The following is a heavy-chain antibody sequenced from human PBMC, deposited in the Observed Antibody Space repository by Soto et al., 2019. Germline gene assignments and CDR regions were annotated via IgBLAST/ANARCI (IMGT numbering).Heavy chain of an antibody. Sequence: EVHLVESGGGLVQTGGSLRLSCAIFESTVSRDWMNWVRQAPGKGLEWVAHINQDGSEKYYVDPVKGRFTISRDNAKKSLYLQMNSLRPAATAMYYSSGGVGDAFWGQGTLVTVSS. CDR2: INQDGSEK. D-gene: IGHD1-26*01. CDR3: SGGVGDAF. V-gene: IGHV3-7*04. J-gene: IGHJ4*02. CDR1: ESTVSRDW.